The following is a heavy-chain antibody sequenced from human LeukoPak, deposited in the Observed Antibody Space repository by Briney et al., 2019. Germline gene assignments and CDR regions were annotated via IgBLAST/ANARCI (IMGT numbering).Heavy chain of an antibody. V-gene: IGHV3-21*01. CDR3: ARDRVDTVVSAPNFHYGMDV. Sequence: GSLRLSCAASGFTFRAYTMTWVRQAPGEGLEWVSSIRSSSNYISNVDSVKGRFTISRDNAKNSLYLQMNSLRAEDTAVYYCARDRVDTVVSAPNFHYGMDVWGQGTTVTVTS. J-gene: IGHJ6*02. CDR1: GFTFRAYT. CDR2: IRSSSNYI. D-gene: IGHD5-18*01.